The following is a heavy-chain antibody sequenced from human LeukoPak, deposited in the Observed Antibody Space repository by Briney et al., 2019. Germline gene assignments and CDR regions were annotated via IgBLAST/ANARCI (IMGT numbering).Heavy chain of an antibody. J-gene: IGHJ6*02. CDR1: GGSISSYY. D-gene: IGHD3-10*01. Sequence: SETLSLTCTVSGGSISSYYWSWIRQPPGKGLEWIGYIYYSGSTNYNPSLKSRVTISVDTSKNQFSLKLSSVTAADTAVYYCARDFGAGSYRYGMDVWGQGTTVTVSS. CDR2: IYYSGST. V-gene: IGHV4-59*12. CDR3: ARDFGAGSYRYGMDV.